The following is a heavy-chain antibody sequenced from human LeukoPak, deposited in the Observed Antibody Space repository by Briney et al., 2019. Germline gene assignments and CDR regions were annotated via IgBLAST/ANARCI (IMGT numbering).Heavy chain of an antibody. CDR3: ARAAYSGNYQVDY. CDR2: ISSGGSPV. Sequence: PGGTLRLSCAVSGFTFSNYNMNWVRQAPGRGLEWVSSISSGGSPVYYGDSVNGRFTISRDNAKNSLYLQMNSLRAEDTAVYYCARAAYSGNYQVDYWGQGTLVTVSS. D-gene: IGHD4/OR15-4a*01. J-gene: IGHJ4*02. CDR1: GFTFSNYN. V-gene: IGHV3-21*06.